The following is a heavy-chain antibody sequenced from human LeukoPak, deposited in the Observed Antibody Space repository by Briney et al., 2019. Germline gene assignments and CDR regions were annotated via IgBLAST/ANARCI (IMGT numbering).Heavy chain of an antibody. V-gene: IGHV3-64*01. Sequence: PGGSLRLSCAASGFTFSSDAMHWVRQAPGKGLEYVSAISSNGGTTHYGNSVKGRFTISRDNSKNTLYLQMNSLRAEDTAVYHCARGRGSGWPFDYWGQGTLVTVSS. CDR2: ISSNGGTT. J-gene: IGHJ4*02. D-gene: IGHD6-19*01. CDR3: ARGRGSGWPFDY. CDR1: GFTFSSDA.